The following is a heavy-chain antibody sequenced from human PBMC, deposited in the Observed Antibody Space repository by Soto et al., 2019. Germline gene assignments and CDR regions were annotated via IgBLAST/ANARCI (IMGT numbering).Heavy chain of an antibody. CDR3: SRSMTTVTTNDY. V-gene: IGHV4-30-2*01. CDR2: IYHSGST. D-gene: IGHD4-17*01. CDR1: GGSISSGGYS. J-gene: IGHJ4*02. Sequence: PSETLSLTCAVSGGSISSGGYSWSWIRQPPGKGLEWIGYIYHSGSTYDNPSLKSRVTISVDRSKNQFSLKLSSVTAADTAVYYCSRSMTTVTTNDYWGQGSLVTVSS.